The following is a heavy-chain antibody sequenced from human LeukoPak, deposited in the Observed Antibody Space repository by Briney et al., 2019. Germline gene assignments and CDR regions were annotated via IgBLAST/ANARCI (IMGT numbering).Heavy chain of an antibody. Sequence: GRSLRLSCAASGFTFDDYAMHWVRQAPGKGLEWVSGISWNSGSIGYADSVKGRFTISRDNAKNSLYLQMNSLRAEDTALYYCAKGSRGTVVTGSDYWGQGTLVTVSS. J-gene: IGHJ4*02. CDR1: GFTFDDYA. D-gene: IGHD4-23*01. V-gene: IGHV3-9*01. CDR2: ISWNSGSI. CDR3: AKGSRGTVVTGSDY.